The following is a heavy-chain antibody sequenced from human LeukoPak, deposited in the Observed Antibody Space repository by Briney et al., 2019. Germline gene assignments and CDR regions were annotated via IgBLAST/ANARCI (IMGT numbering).Heavy chain of an antibody. CDR2: TKQDGSEK. CDR3: ARERLGDDIYFDL. J-gene: IGHJ2*01. D-gene: IGHD3-3*01. Sequence: GGSLRLSCAASGFTFSSYGMTWVRQAPGKGLEWVANTKQDGSEKYYVDSVRGRFTISRDNAKNSLFLQMNSLRAEDTAVYFCARERLGDDIYFDLWGRGTLVTVSS. CDR1: GFTFSSYG. V-gene: IGHV3-7*01.